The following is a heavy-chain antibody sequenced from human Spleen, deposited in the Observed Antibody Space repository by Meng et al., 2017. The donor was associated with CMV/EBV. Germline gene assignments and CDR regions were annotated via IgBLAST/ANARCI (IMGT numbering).Heavy chain of an antibody. V-gene: IGHV7-4-1*02. Sequence: KASGYTFTSYDVNWVRQAPGQGLEWMGWINTNTGNPTYAQGFTGRFVFSLDTSVTTAYLQISGLKAEDTAVYYCARVQYSAYDYFAYWGQGTLVTVSS. J-gene: IGHJ4*02. CDR2: INTNTGNP. D-gene: IGHD5-12*01. CDR1: GYTFTSYD. CDR3: ARVQYSAYDYFAY.